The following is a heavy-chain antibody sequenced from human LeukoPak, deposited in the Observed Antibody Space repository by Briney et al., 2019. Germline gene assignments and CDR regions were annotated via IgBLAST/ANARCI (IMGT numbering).Heavy chain of an antibody. D-gene: IGHD6-19*01. J-gene: IGHJ4*02. CDR2: ISGSGGST. CDR3: AKDSRRIAVAGNLDY. CDR1: GFSFSSYA. V-gene: IGHV3-23*01. Sequence: PGGPLRLSCAASGFSFSSYAMSWVRQAPGKGLEWVSAISGSGGSTYYADPVKGRFTISRDNSKNTLYLQMNSLRAEDTAVYYCAKDSRRIAVAGNLDYWGQGTLVTVSS.